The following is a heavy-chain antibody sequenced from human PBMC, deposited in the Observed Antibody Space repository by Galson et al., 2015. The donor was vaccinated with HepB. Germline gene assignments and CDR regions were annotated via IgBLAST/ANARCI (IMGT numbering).Heavy chain of an antibody. CDR1: GYTFTSYA. CDR3: AREVGRYCSGGSCYSGQIWFDP. D-gene: IGHD2-15*01. J-gene: IGHJ5*02. Sequence: SVKVSCKASGYTFTSYAMNWVRQAPGQGLEWMGWINTNTGNPTYAQGFTGRFVFSLDTSVSTAYLQISSLKAEDTAVYYCAREVGRYCSGGSCYSGQIWFDPWGQGTLVTVSS. V-gene: IGHV7-4-1*02. CDR2: INTNTGNP.